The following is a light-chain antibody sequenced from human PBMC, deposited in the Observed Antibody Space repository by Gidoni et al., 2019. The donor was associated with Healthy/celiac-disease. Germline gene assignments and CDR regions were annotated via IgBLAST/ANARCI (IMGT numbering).Light chain of an antibody. J-gene: IGKJ1*01. CDR3: QQYNNWPPWT. CDR2: GAS. V-gene: IGKV3-15*01. Sequence: IVITQSPATLSVSPGESDTLSCRASQSVSSHLAWYQQKPGQAPRLLIYGASTRATSIPAGCSGSGSGTEFTLTISSLQSEDFAVYYCQQYNNWPPWTFGQGTKVEIK. CDR1: QSVSSH.